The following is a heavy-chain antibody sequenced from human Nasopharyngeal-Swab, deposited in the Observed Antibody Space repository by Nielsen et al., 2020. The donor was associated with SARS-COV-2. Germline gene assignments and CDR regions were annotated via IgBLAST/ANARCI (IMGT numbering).Heavy chain of an antibody. J-gene: IGHJ4*02. CDR1: GGSISSRSYY. CDR2: IYYSGSN. CDR3: ARGGYSYGFDY. V-gene: IGHV4-39*01. Sequence: SETLSLTCTVSGGSISSRSYYWGWIRQPPGKGLEWIGSIYYSGSNYYNPSLKSRVTISVDTSKNQFSLKLSSVTAADTAVYYCARGGYSYGFDYWGQGTLVTVSS. D-gene: IGHD5-18*01.